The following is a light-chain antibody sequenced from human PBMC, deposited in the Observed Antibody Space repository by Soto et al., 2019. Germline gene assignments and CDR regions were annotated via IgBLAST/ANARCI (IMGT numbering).Light chain of an antibody. CDR3: QQRSNWPGT. J-gene: IGKJ1*01. CDR2: DAS. Sequence: EIVLTQSPATLSLSPGERATLSCRASQSVRSSLAWYQQQPGQAPRLLIYDASNRATDIPARFSGSGSGTDFTLTISSLEPEDFAVYYCQQRSNWPGTFGQGTKVEIK. CDR1: QSVRSS. V-gene: IGKV3-11*01.